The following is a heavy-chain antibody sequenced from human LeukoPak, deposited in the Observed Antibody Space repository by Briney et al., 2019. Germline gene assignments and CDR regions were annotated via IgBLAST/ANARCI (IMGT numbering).Heavy chain of an antibody. Sequence: GGSLRLSCAASGFTFSSYAMSWVRQAPGKGLEWVSAISGSGGSTYYADSVKGRFTISRDNSKNTLYLQMNSLRAEDTAVYYCAKDFLDFWSGYPFGYWGQGTLVTVSS. J-gene: IGHJ4*02. CDR2: ISGSGGST. CDR3: AKDFLDFWSGYPFGY. D-gene: IGHD3-3*01. CDR1: GFTFSSYA. V-gene: IGHV3-23*01.